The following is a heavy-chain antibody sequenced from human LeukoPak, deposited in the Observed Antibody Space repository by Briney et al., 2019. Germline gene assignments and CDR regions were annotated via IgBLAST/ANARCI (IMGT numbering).Heavy chain of an antibody. D-gene: IGHD3-22*01. J-gene: IGHJ4*02. CDR3: ARVGSYENSGSLPFDY. CDR1: GFTVSNNY. CDR2: IYSGGST. V-gene: IGHV3-66*01. Sequence: GGSLRLSCAASGFTVSNNYMSWVRQAPGKGLEWVSLIYSGGSTSYADSVKGRFTISRDNSKNTLYLQMNSLTAEDTAVYYCARVGSYENSGSLPFDYWGQGILVTVSS.